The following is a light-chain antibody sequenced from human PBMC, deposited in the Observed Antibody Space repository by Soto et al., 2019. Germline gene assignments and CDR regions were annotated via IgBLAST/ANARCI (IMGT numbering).Light chain of an antibody. J-gene: IGKJ1*01. CDR2: KAS. CDR3: QHYNSFPWT. Sequence: IQMTQSPSTLSASLGDRVTITCRASQTISTWLAWYQQKPGQAPKLLIYKASTLQTGVPSRFSGSGSGTDFTLTINRLQPDDFATYYCQHYNSFPWTFGQGTKVDI. V-gene: IGKV1-5*03. CDR1: QTISTW.